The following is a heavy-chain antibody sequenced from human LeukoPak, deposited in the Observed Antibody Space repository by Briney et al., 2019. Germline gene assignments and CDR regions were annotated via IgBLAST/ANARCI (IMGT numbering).Heavy chain of an antibody. D-gene: IGHD3-3*01. Sequence: GGSLRLSCAASGFTFSSYSMNWVRQAPGKGLEWVSSIISRRSYIYYADSVVGRFTISRDNANNSLYLQMNSLRAEDTAVYYCARVYSTIFGVVRNWFDPWGQGTLVTVSS. V-gene: IGHV3-21*01. J-gene: IGHJ5*02. CDR2: IISRRSYI. CDR1: GFTFSSYS. CDR3: ARVYSTIFGVVRNWFDP.